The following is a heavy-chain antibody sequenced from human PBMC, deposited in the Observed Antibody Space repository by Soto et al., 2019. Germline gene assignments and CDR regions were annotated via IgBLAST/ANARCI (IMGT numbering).Heavy chain of an antibody. CDR3: ATTGGYSSGWYYYYYYGMDV. Sequence: PSETLSLTCTVSGGSISSSSYYWGWIRQPPGKGLVWIGSIYYSGSTYYNPSLKSRVTISVDTSKNQFSLKLSSVTAADTAVYYCATTGGYSSGWYYYYYYGMDVWGQGTTVTVSS. V-gene: IGHV4-39*01. D-gene: IGHD6-19*01. J-gene: IGHJ6*02. CDR2: IYYSGST. CDR1: GGSISSSSYY.